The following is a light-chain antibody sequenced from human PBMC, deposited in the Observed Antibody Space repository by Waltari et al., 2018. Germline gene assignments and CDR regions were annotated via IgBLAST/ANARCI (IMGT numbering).Light chain of an antibody. CDR3: ALYMGSGIWV. Sequence: QTVVTQEPSLSVSPGGTVTLTCALSSGSLSTTSYATWYQQTPGQAPRTLVYKANARSSGVPDRFSGYIRGNTASLTITGAQADDESDYYCALYMGSGIWVFGGGTRLTVL. CDR1: SGSLSTTSY. J-gene: IGLJ3*02. V-gene: IGLV8-61*01. CDR2: KAN.